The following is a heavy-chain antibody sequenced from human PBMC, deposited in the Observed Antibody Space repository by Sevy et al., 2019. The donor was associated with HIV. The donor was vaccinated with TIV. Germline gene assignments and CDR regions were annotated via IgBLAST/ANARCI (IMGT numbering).Heavy chain of an antibody. J-gene: IGHJ3*02. V-gene: IGHV1-2*02. Sequence: ASVKVSCKASGYTFTGYYMHWVRQAPGQGLEWMGWINPNSGGTNYAQKFQGRVTMTRDTSIGTAYMELGRLRSDDTAVYYCARSISAGNPDAFDIWGQGTMVTVSS. CDR3: ARSISAGNPDAFDI. CDR1: GYTFTGYY. D-gene: IGHD3-3*02. CDR2: INPNSGGT.